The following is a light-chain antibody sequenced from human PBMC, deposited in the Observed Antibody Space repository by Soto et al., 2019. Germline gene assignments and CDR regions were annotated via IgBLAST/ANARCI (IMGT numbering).Light chain of an antibody. CDR1: SSNIGSNY. Sequence: QSVLTQPPSASGTPGQRVAVSCPGSSSNIGSNYVYWYQQLPGTAPKLLIYRNNQRPSGVPDRFSGSKSGTSASLAISGLRSEDEADYYCEAWDDSLSGYVFGTGTKVTVL. CDR2: RNN. CDR3: EAWDDSLSGYV. J-gene: IGLJ1*01. V-gene: IGLV1-47*01.